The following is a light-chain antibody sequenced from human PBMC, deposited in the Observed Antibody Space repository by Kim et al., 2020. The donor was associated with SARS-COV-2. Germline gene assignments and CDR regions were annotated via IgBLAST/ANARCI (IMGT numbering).Light chain of an antibody. Sequence: VSGSPSKSVTSSCTGTSSYVGRYNLVSWYQHNPVKYPEIMIYEVSYRPSGVSKCCSGAKSSITASLTNSELQAEDEADYYCCSFVVFGGGTQLTVL. CDR3: CSFVV. CDR1: SSYVGRYNL. J-gene: IGLJ2*01. V-gene: IGLV2-23*02. CDR2: EVS.